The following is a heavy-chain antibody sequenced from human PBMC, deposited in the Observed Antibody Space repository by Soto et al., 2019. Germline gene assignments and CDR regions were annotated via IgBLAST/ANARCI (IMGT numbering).Heavy chain of an antibody. J-gene: IGHJ5*02. Sequence: QITLKESGPTLVKPTQTLTLTCTFSGFSLSTIGVGVGWVRQPPGKALEWLALIYWDDDKRYSPPLKSRLAISKDTSKNQVVLTMTNMEPVDTATYYCAHRIRSGWLGWFDPWGQGTLVTVSS. CDR1: GFSLSTIGVG. V-gene: IGHV2-5*02. CDR2: IYWDDDK. D-gene: IGHD6-19*01. CDR3: AHRIRSGWLGWFDP.